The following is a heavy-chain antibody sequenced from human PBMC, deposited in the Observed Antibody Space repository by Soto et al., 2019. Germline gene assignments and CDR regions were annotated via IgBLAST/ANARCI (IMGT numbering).Heavy chain of an antibody. CDR3: AKQTVDSSGWYSGGTDV. Sequence: GGSLRLSCAASGFTFSSYAMSWVRQAPGKGLEWVSAISGSGGSTYYADSVKGRFTISRDNSKNTLYLQMNSLRAEDTAVYYCAKQTVDSSGWYSGGTDVRCPGTLVTVFS. D-gene: IGHD6-19*01. V-gene: IGHV3-23*01. CDR2: ISGSGGST. CDR1: GFTFSSYA. J-gene: IGHJ6*02.